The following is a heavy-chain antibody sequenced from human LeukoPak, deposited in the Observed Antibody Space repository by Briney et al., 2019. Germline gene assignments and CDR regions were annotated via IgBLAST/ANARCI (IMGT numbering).Heavy chain of an antibody. J-gene: IGHJ4*02. D-gene: IGHD3-22*01. CDR2: IYHSGST. CDR1: GGSISSGGYS. CDR3: ARVGEYYDSSGYYWFGYFDY. Sequence: SETLSLTCAVSGGSISSGGYSWSWIRQPPGKGLEWIGYIYHSGSTYYNPSLKSRVTISVDRSKNQFSLKLSSVTAADTAVYYCARVGEYYDSSGYYWFGYFDYWGQGTLVTVFS. V-gene: IGHV4-30-2*01.